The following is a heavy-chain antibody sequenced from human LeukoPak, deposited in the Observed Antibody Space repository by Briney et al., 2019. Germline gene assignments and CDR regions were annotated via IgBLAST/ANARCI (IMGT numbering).Heavy chain of an antibody. CDR1: GFTFSNCA. J-gene: IGHJ4*02. V-gene: IGHV3-30*02. Sequence: GGSLRLSCAASGFTFSNCAMHWVRQAPGKGLEWVAFIRYDGSIKYYVDSVKGRFTISRDNSKNTVYLQMNSLRTEDTAVYYCARDRCSSTTCPPDYWGQGTVVTVSS. CDR3: ARDRCSSTTCPPDY. D-gene: IGHD2-2*01. CDR2: IRYDGSIK.